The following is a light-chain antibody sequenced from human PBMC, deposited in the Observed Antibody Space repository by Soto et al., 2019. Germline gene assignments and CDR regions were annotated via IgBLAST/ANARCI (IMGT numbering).Light chain of an antibody. V-gene: IGLV2-11*01. CDR3: CSFAGSYTWV. CDR2: DVN. Sequence: QSVLTQPRSVSGSPGQSVTISCTGTSSDVGTYDFVSWYQQHPGKVPNLIIFDVNKRPSGVPDRFAGSKSGNTASLTISGLQAEDEANYHCCSFAGSYTWVFGGGTKLTVL. CDR1: SSDVGTYDF. J-gene: IGLJ3*02.